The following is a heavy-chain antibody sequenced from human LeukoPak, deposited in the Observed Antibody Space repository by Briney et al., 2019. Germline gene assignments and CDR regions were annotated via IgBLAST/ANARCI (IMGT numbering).Heavy chain of an antibody. D-gene: IGHD3-22*01. CDR1: GFTFSSYW. Sequence: GGSLRLSCAASGFTFSSYWMSWVRQAPGKGLEWLANIKQDGSEKYYVDSVKGRFTISRDNAKNSLYLQMNSLRAEDTAVYYCARYYYDSSGYYPSFDYWGQGTLVTVSS. J-gene: IGHJ4*02. CDR3: ARYYYDSSGYYPSFDY. CDR2: IKQDGSEK. V-gene: IGHV3-7*01.